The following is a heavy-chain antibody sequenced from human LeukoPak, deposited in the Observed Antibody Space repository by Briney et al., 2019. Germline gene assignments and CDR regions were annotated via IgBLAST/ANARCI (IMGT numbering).Heavy chain of an antibody. CDR3: ATSYDMGWLIGY. CDR1: GFTFGDTW. V-gene: IGHV3-7*03. Sequence: GGSLRLSCAASGFTFGDTWMNWVRQVPGQGLEWVANIKQDGSEKFYVASVKGRFTISRDNGKSLLHLQMNSLRAEDTALYYCATSYDMGWLIGYWGQGTLVTVSS. CDR2: IKQDGSEK. J-gene: IGHJ4*02. D-gene: IGHD3/OR15-3a*01.